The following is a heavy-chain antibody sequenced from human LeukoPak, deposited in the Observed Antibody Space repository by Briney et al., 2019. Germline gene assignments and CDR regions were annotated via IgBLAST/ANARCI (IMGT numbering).Heavy chain of an antibody. CDR2: INHSGST. V-gene: IGHV4-34*01. Sequence: SETLSLTCTVSGGSISSYYWSWIRQPPGKGLEWIGEINHSGSTNYNPSLKSRVTISVDTSKNQFSLKLSSVTAADTAVYYCARGRGGNFDYWGQGTLVTVSS. J-gene: IGHJ4*02. CDR1: GGSISSYY. CDR3: ARGRGGNFDY. D-gene: IGHD2-15*01.